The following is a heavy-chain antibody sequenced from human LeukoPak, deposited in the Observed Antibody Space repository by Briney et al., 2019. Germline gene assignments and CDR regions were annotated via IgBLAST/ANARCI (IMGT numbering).Heavy chain of an antibody. CDR3: ARDDSSGYYDSDY. J-gene: IGHJ4*02. V-gene: IGHV1-2*02. D-gene: IGHD3-22*01. Sequence: GASVKVSCKASGYTFTGYYMHWVRQAPGRGLEWMGWINPNSGGTNYAQKFQGRVTMTRDTSISTAYMELSRLRSDDTAVYYCARDDSSGYYDSDYWGQGTLVTVSS. CDR1: GYTFTGYY. CDR2: INPNSGGT.